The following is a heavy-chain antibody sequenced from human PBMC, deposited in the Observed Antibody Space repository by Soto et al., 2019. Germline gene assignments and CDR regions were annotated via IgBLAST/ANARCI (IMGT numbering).Heavy chain of an antibody. J-gene: IGHJ5*02. CDR1: GITVSSNY. CDR3: ARGRAYCSGGSCYQNWFDP. Sequence: PGGSLRLSCAASGITVSSNYMSWVRQAPGRGLEWVSPIYSGGSTYYADSVKGRFTISRDNSKNTLYLQMNSLRAEDTAVYYCARGRAYCSGGSCYQNWFDPWGQGTLVTVSS. D-gene: IGHD2-15*01. V-gene: IGHV3-53*01. CDR2: IYSGGST.